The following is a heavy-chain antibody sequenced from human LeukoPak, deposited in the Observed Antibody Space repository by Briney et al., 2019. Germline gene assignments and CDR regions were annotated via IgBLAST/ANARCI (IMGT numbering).Heavy chain of an antibody. V-gene: IGHV1-18*01. Sequence: ASVKVSCKASGYTFTNYGISWVRQAPGQGLEWMGWISTYNGNSNYAQKLQDRVTMTTDTSTTTAYMDLRSLRSDDTAVYYCARAGGWAREDYKGDTFDIWGQGTMVTVSS. CDR1: GYTFTNYG. CDR3: ARAGGWAREDYKGDTFDI. D-gene: IGHD6-19*01. J-gene: IGHJ3*02. CDR2: ISTYNGNS.